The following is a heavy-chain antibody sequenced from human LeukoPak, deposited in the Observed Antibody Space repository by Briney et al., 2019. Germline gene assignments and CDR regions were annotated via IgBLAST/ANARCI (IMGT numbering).Heavy chain of an antibody. CDR3: ASVGIKAAVPSDY. V-gene: IGHV4-59*12. J-gene: IGHJ4*02. CDR1: GASISSYY. D-gene: IGHD6-13*01. Sequence: SETLSLTCTVSGASISSYYWTWIRQPPGRGLEWVGYIYFSGSTYYNPSLKGRATISLDTSKSRFSLKMTSVTAADTAVYFCASVGIKAAVPSDYWGQGTLVTVSS. CDR2: IYFSGST.